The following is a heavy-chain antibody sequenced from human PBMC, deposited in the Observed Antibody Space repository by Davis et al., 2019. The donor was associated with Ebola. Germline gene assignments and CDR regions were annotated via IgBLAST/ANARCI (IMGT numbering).Heavy chain of an antibody. V-gene: IGHV4-61*05. D-gene: IGHD3-10*01. CDR1: GGSISSSSYY. Sequence: MPSETLSLTCTVSGGSISSSSYYWGWIRQPPGKGLEWIGYIYYSGSTNYNPSLKSRVTISVDTSKNQFSLKLSSVTAADTAVYYCAQSGGDYWGQGTLVTVSS. CDR2: IYYSGST. J-gene: IGHJ4*02. CDR3: AQSGGDY.